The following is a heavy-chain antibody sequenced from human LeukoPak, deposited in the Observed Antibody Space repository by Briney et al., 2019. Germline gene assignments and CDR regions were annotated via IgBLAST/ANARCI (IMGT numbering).Heavy chain of an antibody. CDR2: IYTSGST. D-gene: IGHD1-26*01. CDR1: GGSLSSYY. Sequence: SETLSLTCTVSGGSLSSYYWSWIRQPAGKGLEWIGRIYTSGSTNYNPSLKSRVTMSVDTSKNQISLKLSAVTAADTAVYYCARLKWEEDAFDIWGQGTMVTVSS. CDR3: ARLKWEEDAFDI. V-gene: IGHV4-4*07. J-gene: IGHJ3*02.